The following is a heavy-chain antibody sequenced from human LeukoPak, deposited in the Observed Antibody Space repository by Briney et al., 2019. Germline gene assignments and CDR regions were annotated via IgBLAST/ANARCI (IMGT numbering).Heavy chain of an antibody. CDR1: GFTFSGSA. CDR2: IGNKVSNYAT. D-gene: IGHD3-16*02. J-gene: IGHJ4*02. V-gene: IGHV3-73*01. Sequence: QPGGSLKLSCAASGFTFSGSAMHWVRQASGKGLEWVGHIGNKVSNYATEYAPSLRGRFTISRDDSKDTAYLQVDSLRAEDTAVYECGRGGGVIVRGGDYWGQGTLVTVSS. CDR3: GRGGGVIVRGGDY.